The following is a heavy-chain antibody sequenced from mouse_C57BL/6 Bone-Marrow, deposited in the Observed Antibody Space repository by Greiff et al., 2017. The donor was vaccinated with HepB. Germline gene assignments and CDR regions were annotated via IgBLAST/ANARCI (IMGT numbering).Heavy chain of an antibody. V-gene: IGHV1-15*01. J-gene: IGHJ2*01. D-gene: IGHD1-1*01. CDR1: GYTFTDYE. Sequence: QVQLKQSGAELVRPGASVTLSCKASGYTFTDYEMHWVKQTPVHGLEWIGAIDPETGGTAYNQKFKGKAILTADKSSSTAYMELRSLTSEDSAVYYCTRKGHYGFDYWGQGTTLTVSS. CDR3: TRKGHYGFDY. CDR2: IDPETGGT.